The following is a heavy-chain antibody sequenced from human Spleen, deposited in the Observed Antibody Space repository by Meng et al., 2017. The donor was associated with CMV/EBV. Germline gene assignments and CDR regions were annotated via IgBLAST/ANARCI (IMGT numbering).Heavy chain of an antibody. Sequence: ASVKVSCKASGGTFSSYAISWVRQAPGQGLEWMGWINPDSGGTKYAQKFQDRVTMTRDTSISTAYMEMSRLRSDDTAVYYCARGGSVTTAFDYWGQGTLVTVSS. CDR3: ARGGSVTTAFDY. J-gene: IGHJ4*02. V-gene: IGHV1-2*02. CDR1: GGTFSSYA. D-gene: IGHD4-17*01. CDR2: INPDSGGT.